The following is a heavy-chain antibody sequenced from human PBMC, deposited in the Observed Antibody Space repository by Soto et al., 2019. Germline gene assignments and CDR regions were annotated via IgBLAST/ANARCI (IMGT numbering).Heavy chain of an antibody. Sequence: GGSLRLSCAASGFTFSNAWMSWVRQAPGKGLEWVGRIKSKTDGGTTDYAAPVKGRFTISRDDSKNTLYLQMNSLKTEDTVVYYCTTEPGDLTRKADFFDYWGQGTLVTVSS. J-gene: IGHJ4*02. CDR3: TTEPGDLTRKADFFDY. D-gene: IGHD7-27*01. CDR1: GFTFSNAW. V-gene: IGHV3-15*01. CDR2: IKSKTDGGTT.